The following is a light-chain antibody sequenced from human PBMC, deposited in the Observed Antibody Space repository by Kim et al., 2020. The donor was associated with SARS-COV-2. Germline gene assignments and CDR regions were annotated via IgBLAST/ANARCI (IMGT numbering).Light chain of an antibody. CDR3: QAWDSSTGI. Sequence: SVSPGQTASITCSGDKLGDKYACWYQQKPGQSPVLVIYQDSKRPSGIPERFSGSNSGNTATLTISGTQAMDEADYYCQAWDSSTGIFGTGTKVTVL. J-gene: IGLJ1*01. CDR2: QDS. CDR1: KLGDKY. V-gene: IGLV3-1*01.